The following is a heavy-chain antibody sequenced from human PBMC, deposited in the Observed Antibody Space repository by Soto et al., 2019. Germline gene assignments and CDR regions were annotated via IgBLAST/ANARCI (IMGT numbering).Heavy chain of an antibody. V-gene: IGHV1-69*01. CDR2: IIPIFGTA. J-gene: IGHJ6*02. CDR1: GGTFSSYA. CDR3: ARGSRGSGSFYYGMDV. D-gene: IGHD3-10*01. Sequence: QVQLVQSGAEVKKPRSSVKVSCKASGGTFSSYAIGWVRQAPGQGLEWMGGIIPIFGTANYAQKFQGRVTITADESTSTAYMELSSLRSEDTAVYYCARGSRGSGSFYYGMDVWGQGTTVTVSS.